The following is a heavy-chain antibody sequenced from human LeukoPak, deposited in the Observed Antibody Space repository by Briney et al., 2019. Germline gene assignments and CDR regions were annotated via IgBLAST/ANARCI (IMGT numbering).Heavy chain of an antibody. V-gene: IGHV3-23*01. J-gene: IGHJ4*02. D-gene: IGHD1-1*01. CDR1: GFTFSSYA. Sequence: GGSLRLSCAASGFTFSSYAMSWVRQAPGKGLEWVSAISGSGGSTYYADSVKGRFTISRDNSKNTLYLQMNSLRAEDTAVYYCAKDLEGYPARPAFDYWGQGTLVTVSS. CDR3: AKDLEGYPARPAFDY. CDR2: ISGSGGST.